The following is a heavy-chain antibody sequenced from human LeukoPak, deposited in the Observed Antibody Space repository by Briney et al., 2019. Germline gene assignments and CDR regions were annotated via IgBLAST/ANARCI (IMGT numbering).Heavy chain of an antibody. CDR3: ARRAGAYSHPYDY. CDR2: IYSDNT. J-gene: IGHJ4*02. CDR1: GFTVSSNS. D-gene: IGHD4/OR15-4a*01. Sequence: GGSLRLSCTVSGFTVSSNSMSWVRQAPGKGLEWVSFIYSDNTHYSDSVKGRFTISRDNSKNTLYLQMNSLGAEDTAVYYCARRAGAYSHPYDYWGQGTLVTVSS. V-gene: IGHV3-53*01.